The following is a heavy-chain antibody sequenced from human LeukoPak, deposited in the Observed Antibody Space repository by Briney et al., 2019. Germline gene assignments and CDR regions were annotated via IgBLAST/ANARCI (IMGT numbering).Heavy chain of an antibody. J-gene: IGHJ4*02. CDR1: GYTFTSYA. CDR3: ARGIVVVPAAQRPVDYFDY. D-gene: IGHD2-2*01. CDR2: INAGNGNT. V-gene: IGHV1-3*01. Sequence: ASVKVSCKASGYTFTSYAMHWVRQAPGQRLEWMGWINAGNGNTKYSQKLQGRVTITRDTSASTAYMELSSLRSEDTAEYYCARGIVVVPAAQRPVDYFDYWGQGTLVTVSS.